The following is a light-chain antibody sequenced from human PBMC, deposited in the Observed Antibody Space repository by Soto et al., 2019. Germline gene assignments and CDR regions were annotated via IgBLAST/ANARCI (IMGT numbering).Light chain of an antibody. CDR3: QQYNSYPYT. CDR1: QSISSW. Sequence: DIQMTQPPSTLSASVGARVPITCRASQSISSWLAWYQQKPGKAPKLLIYKASSLESGVPSRFSGSGSGTEFTLTISSLQPDDFATYYCQQYNSYPYTFGQGTKVDIK. V-gene: IGKV1-5*03. CDR2: KAS. J-gene: IGKJ2*01.